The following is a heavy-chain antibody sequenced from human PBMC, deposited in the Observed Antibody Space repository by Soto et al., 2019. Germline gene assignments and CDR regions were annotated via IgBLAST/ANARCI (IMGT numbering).Heavy chain of an antibody. Sequence: EVQLVESGGGLVQPGGSLRLSCAASGFTFSSYWMSWVRQAPGKGLEWVANIQEDGREKYYVDSVKGRFTISRDNAKSSLYLQMNCLRAEDTALYYCARLERSYYGSGRYSNWFDPWGQGTLVTVSS. V-gene: IGHV3-7*01. CDR1: GFTFSSYW. D-gene: IGHD3-10*01. J-gene: IGHJ5*01. CDR3: ARLERSYYGSGRYSNWFDP. CDR2: IQEDGREK.